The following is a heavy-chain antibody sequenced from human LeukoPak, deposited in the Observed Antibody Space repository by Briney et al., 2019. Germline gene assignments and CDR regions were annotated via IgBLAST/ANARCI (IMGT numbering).Heavy chain of an antibody. CDR3: VRGPPRDCGGDCSSGYFQH. D-gene: IGHD2-21*02. Sequence: SETLSLTCAVYGGSFSGYYWSWIRQPPGKGLQWIGEINHSGGTDYNPSPKSRVTISVDTSKNQLSLKLNSVSAADTAVYYCVRGPPRDCGGDCSSGYFQHWGQGTLVTVSS. V-gene: IGHV4-34*01. CDR2: INHSGGT. J-gene: IGHJ1*01. CDR1: GGSFSGYY.